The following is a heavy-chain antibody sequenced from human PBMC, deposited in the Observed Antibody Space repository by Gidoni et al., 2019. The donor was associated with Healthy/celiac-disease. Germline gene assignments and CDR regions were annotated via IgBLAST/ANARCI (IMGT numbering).Heavy chain of an antibody. V-gene: IGHV4-31*03. CDR1: GCSISSGGYY. Sequence: QVQLQESGPGLVKPSQTLSLTCTVSGCSISSGGYYWSWIRQHPGKGLEWIGYIYYSGSTYYNPSLKSRVTISVDTSKNQFSLKLSSVTAADTAVYYCAREEREDGDWEPNWFDPWGQGTLVTVSS. CDR2: IYYSGST. J-gene: IGHJ5*02. D-gene: IGHD4-17*01. CDR3: AREEREDGDWEPNWFDP.